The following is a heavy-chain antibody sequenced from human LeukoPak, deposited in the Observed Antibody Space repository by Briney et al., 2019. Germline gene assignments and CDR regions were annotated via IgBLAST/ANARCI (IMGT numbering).Heavy chain of an antibody. J-gene: IGHJ5*02. V-gene: IGHV4-59*02. Sequence: PSETLSLTCTVSGGSVSDYYWSWTRQPPGKGLEWIGYIYYSGSTNYNPSLKSRVTISVDTSKNQFSLKLSSVTAADTAVYYCARELGYCSSTSCYERDNWFDPWGQGTLVTVSS. CDR3: ARELGYCSSTSCYERDNWFDP. D-gene: IGHD2-2*01. CDR1: GGSVSDYY. CDR2: IYYSGST.